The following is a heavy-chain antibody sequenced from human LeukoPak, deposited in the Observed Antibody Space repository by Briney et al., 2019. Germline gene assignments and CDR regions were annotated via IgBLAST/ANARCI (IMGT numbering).Heavy chain of an antibody. V-gene: IGHV1-18*01. Sequence: ASVKVSFTASGYTFTSYGISWVRQAPGQGLEWMGWINAYNDNTNYAQKFQGRVTMTTDTSTSTAYMELRSLRSDDTAVFYCARAGGSYSPSDYWGQGTLVTVSS. CDR2: INAYNDNT. CDR3: ARAGGSYSPSDY. CDR1: GYTFTSYG. D-gene: IGHD2-21*01. J-gene: IGHJ4*02.